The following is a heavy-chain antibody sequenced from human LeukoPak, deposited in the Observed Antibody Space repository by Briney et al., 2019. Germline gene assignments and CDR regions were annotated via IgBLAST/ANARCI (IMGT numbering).Heavy chain of an antibody. CDR2: IGGDGIA. CDR1: GFSISGYS. CDR3: AKDRANWAIDD. D-gene: IGHD3-16*01. V-gene: IGHV3-48*04. Sequence: GGSLRLSCAASGFSISGYSMNWVRQAPGKGLEWISYIGGDGIAFYADSVKGRFTASKDDARKSMYLQMNSLRVEDTAVYYCAKDRANWAIDDWGQGTQVTVSS. J-gene: IGHJ4*02.